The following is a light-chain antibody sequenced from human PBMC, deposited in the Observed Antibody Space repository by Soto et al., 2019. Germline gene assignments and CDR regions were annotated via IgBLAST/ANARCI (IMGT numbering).Light chain of an antibody. Sequence: DIQMTQSPSTLSASVGDRVTITCRASQSISSWLAWYQQKPGKAPKLLIYDASSLESGVPSRFSGRGSGTEFTLTISSLQPDDFATYFCQQYNSYWTIGQGTEVEIK. J-gene: IGKJ1*01. V-gene: IGKV1-5*01. CDR1: QSISSW. CDR3: QQYNSYWT. CDR2: DAS.